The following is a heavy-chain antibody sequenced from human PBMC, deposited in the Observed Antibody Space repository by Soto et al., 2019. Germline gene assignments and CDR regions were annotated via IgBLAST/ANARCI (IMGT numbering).Heavy chain of an antibody. Sequence: SDTLSLTCTVSGGSFSSADYYLTWILQPPGKGLEWIGYIYYSGSTYYNPSLKSRVSISLDRSKNQFSLKLSSVTAADTAVYYCARGLIAYCGGDCYSNWFDPWGQGTLVTVPQ. CDR3: ARGLIAYCGGDCYSNWFDP. D-gene: IGHD2-21*02. J-gene: IGHJ5*02. V-gene: IGHV4-30-4*02. CDR1: GGSFSSADYY. CDR2: IYYSGST.